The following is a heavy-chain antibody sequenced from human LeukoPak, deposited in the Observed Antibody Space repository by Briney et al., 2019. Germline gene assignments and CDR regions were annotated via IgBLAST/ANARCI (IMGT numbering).Heavy chain of an antibody. Sequence: SSVKVSCKASGGTFSSYAISWVRQAPGQGLEWMGGIIPIFGTANYAQKFQGRVTITTDESTSTAYMELSSLRSEDTAVYYCVSDYYDSSDYTFQHWWQGTLVTVSS. V-gene: IGHV1-69*05. CDR3: VSDYYDSSDYTFQH. D-gene: IGHD3-22*01. J-gene: IGHJ1*01. CDR1: GGTFSSYA. CDR2: IIPIFGTA.